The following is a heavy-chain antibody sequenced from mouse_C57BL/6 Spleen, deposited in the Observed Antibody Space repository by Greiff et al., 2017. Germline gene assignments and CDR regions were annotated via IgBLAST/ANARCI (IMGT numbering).Heavy chain of an antibody. J-gene: IGHJ2*01. Sequence: QVQLQQPGAELVKPGASVKMSCKASGYTFTSYWITWVKQRPGQGLEWIGDIYPGSGSTNYNEKFKSKATLTVDTSSSTAYMQLSSLTSEDSAVYYCAIYYDYDGGPSFDYWGQGTTLTVSS. CDR2: IYPGSGST. V-gene: IGHV1-55*01. D-gene: IGHD2-4*01. CDR3: AIYYDYDGGPSFDY. CDR1: GYTFTSYW.